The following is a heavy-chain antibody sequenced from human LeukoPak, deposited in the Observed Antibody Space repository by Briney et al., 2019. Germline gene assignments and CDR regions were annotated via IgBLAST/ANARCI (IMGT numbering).Heavy chain of an antibody. CDR2: INPSGGST. CDR3: ATPGDYGGNFPFDY. V-gene: IGHV1-46*01. CDR1: GGTFSSYA. Sequence: ASVKVSCKASGGTFSSYAISWVRQAPGQGLEWMGIINPSGGSTSYAQKFQGRVTMTRDTSTSTVYMELSSLRSEDTAVYYCATPGDYGGNFPFDYWGQGTLVTVSS. D-gene: IGHD4-23*01. J-gene: IGHJ4*02.